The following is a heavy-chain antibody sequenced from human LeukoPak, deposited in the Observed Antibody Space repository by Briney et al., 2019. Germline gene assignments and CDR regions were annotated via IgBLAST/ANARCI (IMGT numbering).Heavy chain of an antibody. CDR1: GFTFSSYG. J-gene: IGHJ5*02. D-gene: IGHD6-13*01. CDR3: ARDQRYSSSWYGGDNWFDP. V-gene: IGHV3-33*01. Sequence: GGSLRLSCAASGFTFSSYGMHWVRQAPGKGLEWVAVIWYDGSNKYYADSVKGRFTISRDNSKNTLYLQMNSLRAEDTAVYYCARDQRYSSSWYGGDNWFDPWGQGTLVTVSS. CDR2: IWYDGSNK.